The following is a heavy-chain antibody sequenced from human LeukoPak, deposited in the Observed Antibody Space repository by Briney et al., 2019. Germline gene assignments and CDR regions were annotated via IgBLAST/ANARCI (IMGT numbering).Heavy chain of an antibody. V-gene: IGHV1-46*01. CDR1: GYTFISYY. J-gene: IGHJ3*02. D-gene: IGHD3-22*01. Sequence: GASVKVSCKASGYTFISYYMHWVRQAPGQGLEWMGIINPSGGSTSYAQEFQGRVTMTRDMSTSTVYMELSSLRSEDTAVYYCAREMIVVVISYAFDIWGQGTMVTVSS. CDR2: INPSGGST. CDR3: AREMIVVVISYAFDI.